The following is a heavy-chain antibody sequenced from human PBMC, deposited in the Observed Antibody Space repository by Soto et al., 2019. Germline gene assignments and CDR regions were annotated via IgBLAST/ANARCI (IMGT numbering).Heavy chain of an antibody. Sequence: SETLSLTCTVSGGSISSYYWSWIRQPPGKGLEWIGYIYYSGSTNYNPSLKSRVTISVDTSKNQFSLKLSSVTAADTAVYYCARHPPGGSYFDYWGQGTLVTVSS. CDR3: ARHPPGGSYFDY. J-gene: IGHJ4*02. V-gene: IGHV4-59*08. CDR2: IYYSGST. CDR1: GGSISSYY. D-gene: IGHD1-26*01.